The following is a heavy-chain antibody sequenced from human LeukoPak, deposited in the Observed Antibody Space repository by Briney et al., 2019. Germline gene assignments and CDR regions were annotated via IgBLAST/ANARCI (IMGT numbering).Heavy chain of an antibody. V-gene: IGHV3-74*01. D-gene: IGHD2/OR15-2a*01. Sequence: PGGSLRLSCAVSGFPFSSYWMHWVRQAPGKGLVWVSLINTDGSSANYADSVKGRFTISRDNAKSTLYLQMNSLRAEGTAVYYCARAPGKYFASDIWGQGTTVTVSS. J-gene: IGHJ3*02. CDR2: INTDGSSA. CDR3: ARAPGKYFASDI. CDR1: GFPFSSYW.